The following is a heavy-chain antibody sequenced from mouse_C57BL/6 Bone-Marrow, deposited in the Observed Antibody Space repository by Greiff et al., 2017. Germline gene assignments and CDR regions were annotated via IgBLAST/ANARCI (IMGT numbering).Heavy chain of an antibody. V-gene: IGHV1-58*01. CDR1: GYTFTSYG. Sequence: VQLQQSGAELVRPGSSVKMSCKTSGYTFTSYGINWVKQRPGQGLEWIGYIYIGNGYTEYNEKFKGKATLTSDTSSSTAYMQRSSLTSEDSAIYFCASSSMVTTEYYFDYWGQGTTLTVSS. J-gene: IGHJ2*01. CDR3: ASSSMVTTEYYFDY. D-gene: IGHD2-2*01. CDR2: IYIGNGYT.